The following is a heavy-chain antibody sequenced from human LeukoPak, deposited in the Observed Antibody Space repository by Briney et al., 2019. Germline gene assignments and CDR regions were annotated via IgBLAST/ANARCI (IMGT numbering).Heavy chain of an antibody. V-gene: IGHV1-24*01. CDR1: GYTLTELY. J-gene: IGHJ4*02. CDR3: ARGQADYYDSSGRGDY. Sequence: GASVKVSCKVSGYTLTELYMHWVRQAPGKGLEWMGGFDPEDGETIYAQKFQGRVTMTRNTSISTAYMELSSLRSEDTAVYYCARGQADYYDSSGRGDYWGQGTLVTVSS. D-gene: IGHD3-22*01. CDR2: FDPEDGET.